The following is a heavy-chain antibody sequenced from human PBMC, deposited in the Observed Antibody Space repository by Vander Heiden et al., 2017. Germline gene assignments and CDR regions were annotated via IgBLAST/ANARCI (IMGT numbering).Heavy chain of an antibody. CDR3: ARSGVAALRGNNWFDP. Sequence: EVQLVESGGGLVKPGGSLRLSCAASGFTFSSYSMNWVRQAPGKGLEWVSSISSSSSYIYYTDSVNGRFTISRDNAKNSLYLQMNSLRAEHTAVYYCARSGVAALRGNNWFDPWGHGPLVTVSS. D-gene: IGHD6-6*01. CDR2: ISSSSSYI. V-gene: IGHV3-21*01. CDR1: GFTFSSYS. J-gene: IGHJ5*02.